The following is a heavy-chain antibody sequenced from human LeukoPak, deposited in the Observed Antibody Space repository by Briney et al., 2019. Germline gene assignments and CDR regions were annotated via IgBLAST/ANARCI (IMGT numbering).Heavy chain of an antibody. CDR3: ARSPMGAVAGTPVVY. D-gene: IGHD6-19*01. CDR1: GFTFSDYY. J-gene: IGHJ4*02. Sequence: GPLRLSCAASGFTFSDYYMSWIRQPPGKGLEWVSYISSSSSYTNYADSVKGRFTISRDNAKNSLYLQMNSLRAEDTAVYYCARSPMGAVAGTPVVYWGQGTLVTVSS. CDR2: ISSSSSYT. V-gene: IGHV3-11*06.